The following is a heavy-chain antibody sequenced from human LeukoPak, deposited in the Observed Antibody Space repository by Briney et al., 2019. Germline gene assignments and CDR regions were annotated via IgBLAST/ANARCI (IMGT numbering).Heavy chain of an antibody. D-gene: IGHD3/OR15-3a*01. V-gene: IGHV1-18*01. CDR2: ISAYNGNT. CDR3: ARDEGGGGDWFGYGQSFDY. J-gene: IGHJ4*02. CDR1: GYTFTSYG. Sequence: ASVKVSCKASGYTFTSYGISWVRQAPGQGLEWMGWISAYNGNTNYARKLQGRVTMTTDTSTSTAYMELRSLRSDDTAVYYCARDEGGGGDWFGYGQSFDYWGQGTLVTVSS.